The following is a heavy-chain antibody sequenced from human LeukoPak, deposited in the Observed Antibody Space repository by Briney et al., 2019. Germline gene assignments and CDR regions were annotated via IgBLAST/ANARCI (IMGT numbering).Heavy chain of an antibody. CDR1: GGTFSSYA. D-gene: IGHD6-19*01. Sequence: SVKVSCKASGGTFSSYAISWVRQVPGQGLEWMGRIIPILGIANYAQKFQGRVTITADKSTSTAYMELSSLRSEDTAVYYCARDPRGIAVAGTPLNWFDPWGQGTLVTVSS. CDR3: ARDPRGIAVAGTPLNWFDP. CDR2: IIPILGIA. V-gene: IGHV1-69*04. J-gene: IGHJ5*02.